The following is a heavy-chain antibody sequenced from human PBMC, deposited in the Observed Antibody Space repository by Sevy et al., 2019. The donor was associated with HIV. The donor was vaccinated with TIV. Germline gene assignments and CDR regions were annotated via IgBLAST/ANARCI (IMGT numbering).Heavy chain of an antibody. CDR1: GFTFSSYG. D-gene: IGHD5-12*01. CDR3: AREVEMATIGGD. CDR2: IWYDGSNK. V-gene: IGHV3-33*01. J-gene: IGHJ4*02. Sequence: GSLRLSCAASGFTFSSYGMHWVRQAPGKGLEWVAVIWYDGSNKYYADSVKGRFTISRDNSKNTLYLQMNSLRAEDTAVYYCAREVEMATIGGDWGQGTLVTVSS.